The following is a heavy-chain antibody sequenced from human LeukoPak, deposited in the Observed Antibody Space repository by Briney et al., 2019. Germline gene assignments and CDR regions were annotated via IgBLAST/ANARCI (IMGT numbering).Heavy chain of an antibody. J-gene: IGHJ4*02. Sequence: PGGSLRLSCAASGFTVSNNYMTWVRQAPGKGLEWVSGISGSGGSTYYADSVKGRFNISRDNSKNMVYLQMNRLRADDTAVYHCAKEGYASSWYRFDYWGQGTLVTVSS. CDR3: AKEGYASSWYRFDY. CDR1: GFTVSNNY. V-gene: IGHV3-23*01. CDR2: ISGSGGST. D-gene: IGHD6-13*01.